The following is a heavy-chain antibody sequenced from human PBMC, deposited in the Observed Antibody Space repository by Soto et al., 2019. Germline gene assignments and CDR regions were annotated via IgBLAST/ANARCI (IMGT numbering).Heavy chain of an antibody. Sequence: PSETLSLTCAVSGGSVSATNWWSWIRQHPGKGLEWIGEIHLTGTTNYNPSLKSRVSMSIDQSQNQVSLTLSSVTAAGTAVYYCARQYLPIDLNGLDVWGRGTAVTVSS. CDR1: GGSVSATNW. CDR3: ARQYLPIDLNGLDV. J-gene: IGHJ6*02. V-gene: IGHV4-4*02. CDR2: IHLTGTT. D-gene: IGHD3-16*02.